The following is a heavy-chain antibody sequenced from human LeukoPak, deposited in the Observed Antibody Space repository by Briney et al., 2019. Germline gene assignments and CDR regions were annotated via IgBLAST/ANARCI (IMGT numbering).Heavy chain of an antibody. V-gene: IGHV4-4*02. CDR1: GGSISSSNW. J-gene: IGHJ6*03. D-gene: IGHD5-12*01. CDR3: ARPIVATMPVYYYMDV. CDR2: IYHSGST. Sequence: SGTLSLTCAVSGGSISSSNWRSWVRQPPGKGLEWIGEIYHSGSTNYNPSLKSRVTISVDTSKNQFSLKLSSVTAADTAVYYCARPIVATMPVYYYMDVWGKGTTVTVSS.